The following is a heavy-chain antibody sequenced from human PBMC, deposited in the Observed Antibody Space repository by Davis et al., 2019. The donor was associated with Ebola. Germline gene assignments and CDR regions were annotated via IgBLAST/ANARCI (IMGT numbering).Heavy chain of an antibody. V-gene: IGHV1-46*01. CDR2: INPNDGRT. CDR1: GYTFTNYY. Sequence: AASVKVSCKASGYTFTNYYMHWVRQAPGQGLEWMGMINPNDGRTIYAQKFQGRVTVTRDTSISTAYMELSRLRSDDTAVYYCAKDRGYYFDSSGYYSVGFDSWGQGTLVTVSS. J-gene: IGHJ4*02. CDR3: AKDRGYYFDSSGYYSVGFDS. D-gene: IGHD3-22*01.